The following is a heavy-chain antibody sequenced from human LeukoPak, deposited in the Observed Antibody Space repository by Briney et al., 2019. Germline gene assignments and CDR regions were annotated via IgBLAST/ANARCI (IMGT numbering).Heavy chain of an antibody. CDR2: IYYSGST. J-gene: IGHJ4*02. D-gene: IGHD2-15*01. CDR3: ARDGRYCSGGSCYRYYFDY. Sequence: KPSETLSLTCTVSGGSISSSSYYWGWIRQPPGKGLEWIGSIYYSGSTYYNPSLKSRVTISVDTSTNQFSLKLSSVTAADTAVYYCARDGRYCSGGSCYRYYFDYWAREPWSPSPQ. V-gene: IGHV4-39*07. CDR1: GGSISSSSYY.